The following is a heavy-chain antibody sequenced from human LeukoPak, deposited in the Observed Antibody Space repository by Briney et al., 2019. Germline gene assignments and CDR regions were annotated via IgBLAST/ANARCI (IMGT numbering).Heavy chain of an antibody. J-gene: IGHJ4*02. Sequence: GASVKVSCKASGYTFTGYYMHWVRQAPGQGLEWMGIINPSGGSTSYAQKFQGRVTMTRDTSTSTVYMELSSLRSEDTAVYYCARDLVEGGGDYWGQGTLVTVSS. V-gene: IGHV1-46*01. CDR1: GYTFTGYY. CDR3: ARDLVEGGGDY. D-gene: IGHD2-15*01. CDR2: INPSGGST.